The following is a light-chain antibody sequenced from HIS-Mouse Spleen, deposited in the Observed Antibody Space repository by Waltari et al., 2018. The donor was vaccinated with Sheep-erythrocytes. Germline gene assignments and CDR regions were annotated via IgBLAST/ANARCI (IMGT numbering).Light chain of an antibody. Sequence: EIVMTQSPATLSVSPGERATLYCRASQSVSSNLAWYQQKPGQAPRLLIYGASTRATGIPARFSGSGSETEFTLTISSMQSEDFAVYYCQQYNNWPWTFGQGTKVEIK. J-gene: IGKJ1*01. CDR3: QQYNNWPWT. CDR1: QSVSSN. CDR2: GAS. V-gene: IGKV3-15*01.